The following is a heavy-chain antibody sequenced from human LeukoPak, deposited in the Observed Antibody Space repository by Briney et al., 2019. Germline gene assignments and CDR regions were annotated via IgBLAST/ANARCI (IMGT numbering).Heavy chain of an antibody. CDR2: INPNTGGT. J-gene: IGHJ6*02. Sequence: ASAKVSCKASGYTXTGYYMHWVRQAPGQGLEWMGWINPNTGGTNYAQKFQGRVTMTRDTSISTAYMELSRLRSDDTAVYYCASHWDGSEDYYYYYGMDVWGQGTTVTVSS. CDR1: GYTXTGYY. V-gene: IGHV1-2*02. D-gene: IGHD3-10*01. CDR3: ASHWDGSEDYYYYYGMDV.